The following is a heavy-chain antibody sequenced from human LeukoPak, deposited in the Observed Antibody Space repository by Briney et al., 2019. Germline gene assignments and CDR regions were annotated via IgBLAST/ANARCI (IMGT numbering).Heavy chain of an antibody. CDR2: IWSDGSNQ. CDR3: AKDAQRGFDYSNSLDY. CDR1: KFTFSHYG. J-gene: IGHJ4*02. V-gene: IGHV3-33*06. D-gene: IGHD4-11*01. Sequence: GGSLRLSCAASKFTFSHYGMHWVRQAPGKGLQWVAVIWSDGSNQYYADSVKGRFTISRDNSNNMVYLQMNSLRADDTGVYYCAKDAQRGFDYSNSLDYWGQGALVSVSS.